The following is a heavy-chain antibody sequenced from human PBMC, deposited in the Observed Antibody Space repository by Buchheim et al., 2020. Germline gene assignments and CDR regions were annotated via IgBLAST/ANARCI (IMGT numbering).Heavy chain of an antibody. J-gene: IGHJ5*02. V-gene: IGHV4-31*03. Sequence: QVQLQESGPGLVEPSQMLSLTCSVSGGSVTSGGYYWTWIRQHPGKGLEWIGNIFNSGSTFYNPSLKSRLNMSLDTSKNQFSLKLSSVTAADTAVYYCATGMRPHYYDSRPPGSWGQG. CDR2: IFNSGST. D-gene: IGHD3-22*01. CDR3: ATGMRPHYYDSRPPGS. CDR1: GGSVTSGGYY.